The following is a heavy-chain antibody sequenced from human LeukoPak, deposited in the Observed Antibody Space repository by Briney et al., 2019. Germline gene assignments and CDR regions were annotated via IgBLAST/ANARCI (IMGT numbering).Heavy chain of an antibody. V-gene: IGHV3-74*01. CDR1: GFTFSSDW. Sequence: GGSLRLSCVASGFTFSSDWMDWVRQVPGEGLVWVSRLNPDGSSTNYADSVRGRFTISRDNAKNTLYLQMNSLRAEDTAVYYCARPLGLGWFDPWGQGTPVTVSS. CDR3: ARPLGLGWFDP. J-gene: IGHJ5*02. CDR2: LNPDGSST.